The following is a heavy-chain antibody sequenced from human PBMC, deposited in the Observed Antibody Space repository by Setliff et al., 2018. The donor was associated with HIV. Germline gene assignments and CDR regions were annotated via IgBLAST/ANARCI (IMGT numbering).Heavy chain of an antibody. J-gene: IGHJ6*03. CDR3: ARDGGAARPMDV. D-gene: IGHD6-6*01. V-gene: IGHV4-59*11. CDR2: IYYSGST. CDR1: GGSISSHY. Sequence: PSETLSLTCTVSGGSISSHYWSWIRQPPGKGPEWIGYIYYSGSTNYNPSLKSRVTISVDTSKNQFSLKLSSVTAADTAVYYCARDGGAARPMDVWGKGTTVTVSS.